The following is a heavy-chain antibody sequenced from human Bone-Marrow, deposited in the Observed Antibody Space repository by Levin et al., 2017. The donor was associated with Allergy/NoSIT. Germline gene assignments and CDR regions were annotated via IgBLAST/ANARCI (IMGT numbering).Heavy chain of an antibody. Sequence: SETLSLTCTVSGGSVSSGSTHWSWIRQTPGKGLEWIGCIHYSGTTKYNPSLKSRVAISLDTSKNQFSLRLSSVTAADTAVYFCARDRVVPGGSDYYYYGMDVWGQGTTVTVSS. V-gene: IGHV4-61*01. CDR2: IHYSGTT. J-gene: IGHJ6*02. CDR3: ARDRVVPGGSDYYYYGMDV. D-gene: IGHD2-2*01. CDR1: GGSVSSGSTH.